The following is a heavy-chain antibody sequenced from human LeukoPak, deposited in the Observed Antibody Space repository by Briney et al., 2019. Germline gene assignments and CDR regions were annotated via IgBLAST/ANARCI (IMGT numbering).Heavy chain of an antibody. J-gene: IGHJ4*02. CDR2: ISGSGGST. Sequence: GGSLRLSCTGSGFTFSDYAMSWVRQAPGKGLEWVSAISGSGGSTYYADSVKGRFTISRDNSKNTLYLQMNSLRAEDTAVYYCAKGGGSSSWYYFDYWGQGTLVTVSS. CDR3: AKGGGSSSWYYFDY. V-gene: IGHV3-23*01. D-gene: IGHD6-13*01. CDR1: GFTFSDYA.